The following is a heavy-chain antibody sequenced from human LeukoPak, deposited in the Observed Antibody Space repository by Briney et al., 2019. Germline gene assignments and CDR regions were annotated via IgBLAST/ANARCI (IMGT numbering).Heavy chain of an antibody. CDR1: GFTFSSYG. Sequence: GGSLRLSCAASGFTFSSYGMHWVRQAPGKGLEWVAVISYDGSNKYYADSVKGRFTISRDNSKNTLYLQMNSLRAEDTAVYYCAKGHSSWYEDYFDYWGQGALVTVSS. D-gene: IGHD6-13*01. CDR2: ISYDGSNK. J-gene: IGHJ4*02. V-gene: IGHV3-30*18. CDR3: AKGHSSWYEDYFDY.